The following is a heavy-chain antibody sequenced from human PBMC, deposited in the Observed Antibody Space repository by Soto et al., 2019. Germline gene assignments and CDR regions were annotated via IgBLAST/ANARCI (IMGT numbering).Heavy chain of an antibody. CDR1: GFAFSGSA. D-gene: IGHD4-17*01. CDR3: TRYPDYGDYEVDY. Sequence: EVQLVESGGGLVRPGGSLKRSCLASGFAFSGSARHWVRQAPGKGLEWVGRIRSKVNSYATAYGASVQGRFTISRDDSKNTAYLQMNSLKTEDTAVYYCTRYPDYGDYEVDYWGQGTLVTVSS. V-gene: IGHV3-73*02. CDR2: IRSKVNSYAT. J-gene: IGHJ4*02.